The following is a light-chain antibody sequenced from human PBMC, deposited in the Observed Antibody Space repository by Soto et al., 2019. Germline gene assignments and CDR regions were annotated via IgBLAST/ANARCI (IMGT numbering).Light chain of an antibody. Sequence: QSALNQPASVSGSPGQSIAISCTGSSSDIGIYKYVSWYQQHPGKVPKLIIYEVTNRPSGVSNRLSGSKSGNTASLTISGLQAEDEADYYCSSYTTSSTRVFGPGTKATVL. V-gene: IGLV2-14*01. J-gene: IGLJ1*01. CDR3: SSYTTSSTRV. CDR1: SSDIGIYKY. CDR2: EVT.